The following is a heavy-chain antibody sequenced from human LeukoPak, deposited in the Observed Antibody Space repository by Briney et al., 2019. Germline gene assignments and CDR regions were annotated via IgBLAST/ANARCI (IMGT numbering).Heavy chain of an antibody. CDR3: ARDRTASWYGGEDY. D-gene: IGHD6-13*01. CDR2: INPNSGDT. CDR1: GYTFTGYY. Sequence: ASVKVSCKASGYTFTGYYIHWVRQAPGQGLEWMGWINPNSGDTNYAQTFQGRVTMTRDTSISTTYMELSRLASDDTAIYYCARDRTASWYGGEDYWGQGTLVTVSS. V-gene: IGHV1-2*02. J-gene: IGHJ4*02.